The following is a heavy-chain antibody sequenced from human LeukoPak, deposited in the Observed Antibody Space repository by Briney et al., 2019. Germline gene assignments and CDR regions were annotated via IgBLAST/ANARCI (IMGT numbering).Heavy chain of an antibody. D-gene: IGHD5-18*01. CDR3: ARGRYSYGEGHNWFDP. CDR1: GYSFTSYW. Sequence: GESLKISCKGSGYSFTSYWIGWVRQMPGKGLEWMGIIYPGDSDTRYSPSSQGQVTISADKSISTAYLQWSSLRSEDTAVYYCARGRYSYGEGHNWFDPWGQGTLVTVSS. J-gene: IGHJ5*02. CDR2: IYPGDSDT. V-gene: IGHV5-51*01.